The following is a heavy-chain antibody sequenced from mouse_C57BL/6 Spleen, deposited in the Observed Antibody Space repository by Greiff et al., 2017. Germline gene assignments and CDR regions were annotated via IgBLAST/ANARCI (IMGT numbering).Heavy chain of an antibody. V-gene: IGHV1-81*01. D-gene: IGHD1-1*01. CDR3: ARYHYGSSFDY. CDR2: IYPRSGNT. CDR1: GYTFTSYG. Sequence: VQLQESGAELARPGASVKLSCKASGYTFTSYGISWVKQRTGQGLEWIGEIYPRSGNTYYNEKFKGKATLTADKSSSTAYMELRSLTSEDSAVYFCARYHYGSSFDYWGQGTTLTVSS. J-gene: IGHJ2*01.